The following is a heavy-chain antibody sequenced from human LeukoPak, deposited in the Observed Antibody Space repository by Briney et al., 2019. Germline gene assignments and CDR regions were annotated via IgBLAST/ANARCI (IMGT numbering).Heavy chain of an antibody. J-gene: IGHJ4*02. CDR3: ARAKGPWGYYYYFDY. CDR2: ISYDGSNK. CDR1: GFTFSSYA. D-gene: IGHD3-22*01. Sequence: GGSLRLSCAASGFTFSSYAMHWVRQAPGKGLEWVAVISYDGSNKYYADSVKGRFTISRDNSKNTLYLQMNSQRAEDTAVYYCARAKGPWGYYYYFDYWGQGTLVTVSS. V-gene: IGHV3-30*04.